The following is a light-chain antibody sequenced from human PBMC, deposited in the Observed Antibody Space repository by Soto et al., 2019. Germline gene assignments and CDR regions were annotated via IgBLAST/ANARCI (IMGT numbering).Light chain of an antibody. CDR2: NTN. CDR1: SDSVSTSYY. Sequence: QTVVTQEPSFSVSPGGTVTLTCGLSSDSVSTSYYPSWYQQTPGQAPRTLIYNTNTRSSGVPDRFSGSILGNKAALTITGAQADDESDYYCVLYMGSGIGVFGGGTKVTVL. J-gene: IGLJ3*02. V-gene: IGLV8-61*01. CDR3: VLYMGSGIGV.